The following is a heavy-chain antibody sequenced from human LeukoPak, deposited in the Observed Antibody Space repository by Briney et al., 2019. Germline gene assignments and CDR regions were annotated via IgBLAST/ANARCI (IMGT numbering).Heavy chain of an antibody. Sequence: PGGSLRLSCAASGFTFSSYWMSWVRQAPGKGLEWVANIKQDGSEKYYVDSVKGRFTISRDNAKNSLYLQMNSLRAEDTAVYYCAREAENYDILTGYYTQEGFDYWGQGTLVTVSS. D-gene: IGHD3-9*01. CDR2: IKQDGSEK. CDR3: AREAENYDILTGYYTQEGFDY. V-gene: IGHV3-7*01. CDR1: GFTFSSYW. J-gene: IGHJ4*02.